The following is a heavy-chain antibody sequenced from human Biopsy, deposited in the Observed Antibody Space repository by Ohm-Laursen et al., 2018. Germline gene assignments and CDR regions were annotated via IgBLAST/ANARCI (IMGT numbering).Heavy chain of an antibody. D-gene: IGHD4-23*01. CDR3: ARDTRWSPCSMDV. Sequence: SLRPSCAAAGFSFSDYHMRWIRQAPGRGLEWVSYISGGGTIYYGDSMKGRVTISRDNAKNSLYLQMHSLRAEDTAVYYCARDTRWSPCSMDVWGQGTTVTVSS. J-gene: IGHJ6*02. CDR2: ISGGGTI. CDR1: GFSFSDYH. V-gene: IGHV3-11*01.